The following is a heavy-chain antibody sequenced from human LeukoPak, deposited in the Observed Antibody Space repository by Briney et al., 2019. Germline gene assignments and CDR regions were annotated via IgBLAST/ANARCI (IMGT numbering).Heavy chain of an antibody. V-gene: IGHV3-64D*09. CDR1: GFTFSSYT. CDR3: AKEAPWATAMVILIDY. Sequence: PGGSLRLSCSASGFTFSSYTMHWVRQAPGRGLQYVSAITNNGGSTYYADSVKGRFTTSRDNSKNTLYLQMGSLRAEDTAVYYCAKEAPWATAMVILIDYWGQGTLVTVSS. CDR2: ITNNGGST. D-gene: IGHD5-18*01. J-gene: IGHJ4*02.